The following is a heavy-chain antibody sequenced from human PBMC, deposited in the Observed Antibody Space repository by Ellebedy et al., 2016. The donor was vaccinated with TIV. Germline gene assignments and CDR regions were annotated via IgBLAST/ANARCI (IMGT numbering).Heavy chain of an antibody. CDR2: LSASGGST. Sequence: GESLKISCVASGFTFSSYAMSWVRQAPGKGLEWVSSLSASGGSTYYADSVNGRFTISRDTSKNTLYLQMNSLRAEDTAVYYCAKRVTNVREVITYYHYAMDVWGQGTTVTVSS. V-gene: IGHV3-23*01. J-gene: IGHJ6*02. CDR1: GFTFSSYA. CDR3: AKRVTNVREVITYYHYAMDV. D-gene: IGHD3-10*02.